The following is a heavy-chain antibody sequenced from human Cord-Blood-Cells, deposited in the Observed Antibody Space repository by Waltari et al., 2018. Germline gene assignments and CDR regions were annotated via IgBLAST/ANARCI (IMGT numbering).Heavy chain of an antibody. CDR2: INHSGST. V-gene: IGHV4-34*01. J-gene: IGHJ5*02. D-gene: IGHD3-3*01. CDR1: GGSFSGYY. Sequence: QVQLQQWGAGLLKPSETLSLTCAVYGGSFSGYYWSWIRQPPGKGLEWIREINHSGSTNYNPSLKSRVTISVDTSKNQFSLKLSSVTAADTTVYYCARGPSGFWSGYYGSWWFDPWGQGTLVTVSS. CDR3: ARGPSGFWSGYYGSWWFDP.